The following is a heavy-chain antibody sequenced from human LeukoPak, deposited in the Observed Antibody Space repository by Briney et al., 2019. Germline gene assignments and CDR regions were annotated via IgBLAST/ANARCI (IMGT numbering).Heavy chain of an antibody. CDR1: GFTFSSYW. CDR2: INTDGSSA. D-gene: IGHD6-13*01. Sequence: GGSLRLSCSASGFTFSSYWMYWVRQAPGKGLMWVSRINTDGSSAAYADSVKGRVTISRDNAKNTLYLQMSGLRAEDTAVYYCARDLAASGLDYWVQGTLVTVSS. V-gene: IGHV3-74*01. J-gene: IGHJ4*02. CDR3: ARDLAASGLDY.